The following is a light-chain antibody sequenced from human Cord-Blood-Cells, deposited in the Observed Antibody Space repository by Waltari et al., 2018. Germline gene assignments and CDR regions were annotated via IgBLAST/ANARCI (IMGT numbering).Light chain of an antibody. J-gene: IGLJ2*01. V-gene: IGLV2-23*01. CDR1: SSDVGSYNL. Sequence: QSALTQPASVSGSPGQSITISCTAPSSDVGSYNLVSWYQQHPGKAPKLMIYEGSKRPSGVSNRFSGSKSGNTASLTISGLQAEDEADYYCCSYAGSSTVVFGGGTKLTVL. CDR3: CSYAGSSTVV. CDR2: EGS.